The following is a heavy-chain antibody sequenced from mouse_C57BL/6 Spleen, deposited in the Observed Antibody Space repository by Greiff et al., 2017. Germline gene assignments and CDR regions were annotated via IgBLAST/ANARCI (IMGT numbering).Heavy chain of an antibody. Sequence: VQLQQSGPELVKPGASVKISCKASGYAFSSSWMNWVKQRPGKGLEWIGRIYPGDGDTNYNGKFKGKATLTADKSSSTAYMQLSSLTSEDSAVYVCASLYDYDGFAYWGQGTLVTVSA. CDR1: GYAFSSSW. CDR3: ASLYDYDGFAY. D-gene: IGHD2-4*01. V-gene: IGHV1-82*01. CDR2: IYPGDGDT. J-gene: IGHJ3*01.